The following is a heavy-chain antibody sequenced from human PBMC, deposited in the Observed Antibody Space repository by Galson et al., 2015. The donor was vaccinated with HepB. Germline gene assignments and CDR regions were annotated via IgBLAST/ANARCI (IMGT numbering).Heavy chain of an antibody. D-gene: IGHD6-6*01. CDR1: GFTFSSYS. Sequence: SLRLSCAASGFTFSSYSMNWVRQAPGKGLEWVSSISSSSSYIYYADSAKGRFTISRDNAKNSLYLQMNSLRAEDTAVYYCASPSPSIAASYYYYYGMDVWGQGTLVTVSS. V-gene: IGHV3-21*01. CDR2: ISSSSSYI. J-gene: IGHJ6*02. CDR3: ASPSPSIAASYYYYYGMDV.